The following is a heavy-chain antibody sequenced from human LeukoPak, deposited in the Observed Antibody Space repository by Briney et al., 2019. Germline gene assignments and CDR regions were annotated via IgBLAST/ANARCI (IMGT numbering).Heavy chain of an antibody. J-gene: IGHJ2*01. CDR3: ARHRDSSGYYYFFDL. CDR2: VYHSGST. CDR1: GYSISSGYY. V-gene: IGHV4-38-2*01. D-gene: IGHD3-22*01. Sequence: PSETLSLTCAVSGYSISSGYYWGWIRQPPGKGLEWIGSVYHSGSTYYNPSLKSRVTISVDTSKNQFSLRLSSVTAADTAVYYCARHRDSSGYYYFFDLWGRGTLVTVSP.